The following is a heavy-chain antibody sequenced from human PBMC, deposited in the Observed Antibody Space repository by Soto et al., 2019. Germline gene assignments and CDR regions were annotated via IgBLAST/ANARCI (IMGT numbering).Heavy chain of an antibody. J-gene: IGHJ4*02. V-gene: IGHV4-31*03. Sequence: SETLSLTCTVSGGSISSGGYYWSWIRQHPGKGLEWIGYIYYSGSTYYNPSLKSRVTISVDTSKNQFSLKLSSVTAADKAVYYCARGPYYYDSRTPTAFDYWGQGTLVTVSS. CDR2: IYYSGST. D-gene: IGHD3-22*01. CDR1: GGSISSGGYY. CDR3: ARGPYYYDSRTPTAFDY.